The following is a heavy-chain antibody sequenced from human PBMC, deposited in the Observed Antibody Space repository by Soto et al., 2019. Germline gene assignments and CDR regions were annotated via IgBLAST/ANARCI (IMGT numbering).Heavy chain of an antibody. CDR1: GFIFSVYG. CDR3: AKEWSGYDKAWFD. Sequence: QVQLVESGGGVVQPGRSLRLSCVASGFIFSVYGMHWVRQAPGKGLEWVAVISHDRSNKFFADSVKGRFTISRDNSKNTLYLQMNSLGAEDTAVYYCAKEWSGYDKAWFDWGQGTLVTVSS. V-gene: IGHV3-30*18. J-gene: IGHJ4*02. CDR2: ISHDRSNK. D-gene: IGHD5-12*01.